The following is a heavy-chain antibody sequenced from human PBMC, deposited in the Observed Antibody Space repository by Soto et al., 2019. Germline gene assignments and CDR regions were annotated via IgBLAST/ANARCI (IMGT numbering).Heavy chain of an antibody. CDR2: ISAYNGNT. J-gene: IGHJ1*01. V-gene: IGHV1-18*01. D-gene: IGHD4-17*01. CDR3: AREPLGGDSPEYFQH. Sequence: ASVKVSCKASGYTFTSYGISWVRQAPGQGLEWMGWISAYNGNTNYAQKLRGRVTMTTDTSTSTAYMELRSLRSDDTAVYYCAREPLGGDSPEYFQHWGQGTLVTVSS. CDR1: GYTFTSYG.